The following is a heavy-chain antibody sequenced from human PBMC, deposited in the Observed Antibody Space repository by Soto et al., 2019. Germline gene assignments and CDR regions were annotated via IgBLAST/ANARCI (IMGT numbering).Heavy chain of an antibody. CDR1: GGTFSSYA. D-gene: IGHD1-26*01. CDR2: IIPIIGTA. V-gene: IGHV1-69*01. Sequence: QVQLVQSGAEVKKPGSSVKVSCKASGGTFSSYAISWVRQAPGQGLEWMGGIIPIIGTANYAQKFQGRVTITADESTSTAYMELSSLRSEDTAVYYCARDLAPNSGSYYYFDYWGQGTLVTVSS. J-gene: IGHJ4*02. CDR3: ARDLAPNSGSYYYFDY.